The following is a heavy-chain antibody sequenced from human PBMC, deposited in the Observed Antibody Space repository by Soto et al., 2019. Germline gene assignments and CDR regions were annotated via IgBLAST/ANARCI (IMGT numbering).Heavy chain of an antibody. V-gene: IGHV1-8*01. CDR1: GYTFTSYD. CDR2: MNPNSGNT. J-gene: IGHJ6*02. Sequence: QVQLVQSGAEVKKPGASVKVSCKASGYTFTSYDINWVRQATGQGLEWMGWMNPNSGNTGYAQKSQRRVTMTRNTSISTADMALSSLRSEDTAVYYCARWAVWDYYYGLDLWGQGTTVTVSS. CDR3: ARWAVWDYYYGLDL. D-gene: IGHD3-16*01.